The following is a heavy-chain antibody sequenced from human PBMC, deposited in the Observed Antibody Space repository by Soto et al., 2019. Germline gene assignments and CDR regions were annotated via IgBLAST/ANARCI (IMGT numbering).Heavy chain of an antibody. CDR1: GFTFSSYS. CDR3: ARVGRGVYGMDV. Sequence: EVQLVESGGGLVQPGGSLRLSCAASGFTFSSYSINWVRQAPGKGLEWFSYITSDSSTISYADSVKGRFTVSRDNAKNSLYLQMNSLRDKDTAVYYCARVGRGVYGMDVWGQGTSVTVSS. CDR2: ITSDSSTI. D-gene: IGHD2-8*01. V-gene: IGHV3-48*02. J-gene: IGHJ6*02.